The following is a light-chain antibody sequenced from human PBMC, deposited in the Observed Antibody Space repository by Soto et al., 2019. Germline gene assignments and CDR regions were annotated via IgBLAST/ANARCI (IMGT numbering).Light chain of an antibody. Sequence: EIVLTQSPGTLSLSPGERATLSCRASQSLGSSNLAWYQQAPGQAPRLLIYGASSRATDIPDRFSGSGSGTDFTLTISGLEPEDFAVYYCQQYGRSPLTFGQGTKVDIK. CDR1: QSLGSSN. J-gene: IGKJ1*01. CDR2: GAS. V-gene: IGKV3-20*01. CDR3: QQYGRSPLT.